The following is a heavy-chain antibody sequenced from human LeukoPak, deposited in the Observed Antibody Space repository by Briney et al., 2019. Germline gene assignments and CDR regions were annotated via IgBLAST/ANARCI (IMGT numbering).Heavy chain of an antibody. J-gene: IGHJ4*02. V-gene: IGHV3-64*01. CDR2: ISSNGGST. CDR3: ARVLRGYSYGYFDY. D-gene: IGHD5-18*01. CDR1: GFTFSSYA. Sequence: GGSLRLSRAPSGFTFSSYAMHWVRQAPGKGLEYVSAISSNGGSTYYANSVKGRFTISRDNSKNTLYLQMGSLRAEDMAVYYCARVLRGYSYGYFDYWGQGTLVTVSS.